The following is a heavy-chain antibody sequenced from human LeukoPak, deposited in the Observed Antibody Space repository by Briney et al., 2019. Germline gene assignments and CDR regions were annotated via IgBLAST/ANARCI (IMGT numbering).Heavy chain of an antibody. J-gene: IGHJ4*02. V-gene: IGHV3-21*04. D-gene: IGHD6-13*01. Sequence: GGSLRLSCATSGFTFSAYSMNWVRQAPGKGLECVSSISGSSIYINYADSVKGRFTISRDNSKNTLYLQMNSLRSEDTAVYYCAREGIAERGPNPRFDYWGQGTLVTVSS. CDR2: ISGSSIYI. CDR1: GFTFSAYS. CDR3: AREGIAERGPNPRFDY.